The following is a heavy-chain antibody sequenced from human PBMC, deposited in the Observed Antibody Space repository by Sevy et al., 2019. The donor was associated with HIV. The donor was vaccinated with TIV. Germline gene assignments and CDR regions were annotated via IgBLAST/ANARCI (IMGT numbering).Heavy chain of an antibody. Sequence: SETLSLTCTVSGGSISSGGYYWSWIRQHPGKGLEWIGYIYYSGSTYYNPSLKSRVTISVDTSKNQFSLKLSSVTAADTAVYYCARGTIFGGMDVWRQGTTVTVSS. CDR1: GGSISSGGYY. V-gene: IGHV4-31*03. CDR3: ARGTIFGGMDV. CDR2: IYYSGST. J-gene: IGHJ6*02. D-gene: IGHD3-3*01.